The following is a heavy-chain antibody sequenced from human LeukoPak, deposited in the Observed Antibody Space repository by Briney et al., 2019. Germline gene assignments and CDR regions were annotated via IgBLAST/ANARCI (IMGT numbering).Heavy chain of an antibody. D-gene: IGHD3-10*01. V-gene: IGHV3-20*04. CDR2: INWNGERA. J-gene: IGHJ6*03. Sequence: GGSLRLSCAASGFTFENYGMSWVRQVQGKGLEWVSGINWNGERAGNADSVKGRFTISRDNAKNSLYLQMNSLRDEDTAFYYCARGRDGSQSYSNYYYYYMDVWGKGTTVTVSS. CDR1: GFTFENYG. CDR3: ARGRDGSQSYSNYYYYYMDV.